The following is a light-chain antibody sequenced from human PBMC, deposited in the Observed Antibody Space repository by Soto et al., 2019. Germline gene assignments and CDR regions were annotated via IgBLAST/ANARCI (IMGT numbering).Light chain of an antibody. V-gene: IGLV2-14*01. CDR2: DVR. CDR3: SSYTSSSTYV. J-gene: IGLJ1*01. CDR1: SSDVGGYNY. Sequence: QSALTQPASVSGSPGQSIAISCTGTSSDVGGYNYVSWYQQHPGKAPKLMVYDVRNRPSGVSNRFSGSKSGNTASLTISGLQAEDEADYYCSSYTSSSTYVFGTGTRSPS.